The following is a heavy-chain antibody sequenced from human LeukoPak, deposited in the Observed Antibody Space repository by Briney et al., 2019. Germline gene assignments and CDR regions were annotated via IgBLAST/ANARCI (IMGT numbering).Heavy chain of an antibody. CDR2: ISAYDDHT. V-gene: IGHV1-18*01. CDR3: ARGEAANRVQYFQH. CDR1: GYTFVSYG. Sequence: GASVKVSCKTSGYTFVSYGISWVRQAPGQGLEWVGWISAYDDHTNYVQKLQGRVTMTTDTSTSTVYMELRSLTSDDTAVYYCARGEAANRVQYFQHWGQGTLVTVSS. D-gene: IGHD2-15*01. J-gene: IGHJ1*01.